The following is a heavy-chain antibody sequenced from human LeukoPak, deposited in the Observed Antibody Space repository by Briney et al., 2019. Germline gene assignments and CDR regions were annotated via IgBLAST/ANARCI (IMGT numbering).Heavy chain of an antibody. CDR2: VFYSGST. J-gene: IGHJ4*02. D-gene: IGHD3-9*01. CDR1: GGSITSSTW. Sequence: PSETLSLTCAVSGGSITSSTWWTWVRQPPGKGLEWIGEVFYSGSTNSNPSLKSRLTMSVDESKHVFSLRLTAVTAADTAVYYCASGGLVSRYLDHWGQGALVNVSP. CDR3: ASGGLVSRYLDH. V-gene: IGHV4-4*02.